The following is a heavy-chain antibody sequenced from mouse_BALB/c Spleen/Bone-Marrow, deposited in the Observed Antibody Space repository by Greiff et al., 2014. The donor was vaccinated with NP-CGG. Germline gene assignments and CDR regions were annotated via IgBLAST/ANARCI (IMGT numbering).Heavy chain of an antibody. Sequence: QVQLQQSGAELVRPGSSVKISCKASGYAFSSYWMNWVKQRPGQGLEWIGQIYPGDGDTNYNGKFKGKATLTADKSSSTAYMQLSSLTSEDSAVYFCARGDGNYPFYAMDYWSQGTSVTVSS. CDR1: GYAFSSYW. CDR3: ARGDGNYPFYAMDY. V-gene: IGHV1-80*01. CDR2: IYPGDGDT. D-gene: IGHD2-1*01. J-gene: IGHJ4*01.